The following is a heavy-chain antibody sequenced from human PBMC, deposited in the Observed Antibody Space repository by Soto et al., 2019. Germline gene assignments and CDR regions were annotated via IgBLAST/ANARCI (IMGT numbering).Heavy chain of an antibody. V-gene: IGHV4-34*01. CDR1: GRFFSGDY. Sequence: PSQTLYVSCAVYGRFFSGDYGSWIRQPPGKGLEWIGEINHSGSTNYNPSLKSRVTISVDTSKNQFSLKLSSVTAADTAVYYCARVSSGFGAPIHYYYYSMDVWGKGTMVTVSS. D-gene: IGHD3-10*01. CDR2: INHSGST. J-gene: IGHJ6*03. CDR3: ARVSSGFGAPIHYYYYSMDV.